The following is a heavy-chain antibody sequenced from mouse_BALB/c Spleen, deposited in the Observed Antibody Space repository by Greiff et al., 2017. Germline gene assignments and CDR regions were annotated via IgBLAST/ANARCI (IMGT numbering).Heavy chain of an antibody. CDR3: ARSAYGNYAAWFAY. Sequence: EVQGVESGGGLVQPGGSRKLSCAASGFTFSSFGMHWVRQAPEKGLEWVAYISSGSSTIYYADTVKGRFTISRDNPKNTLFLQMTSLRSEDTAMYYCARSAYGNYAAWFAYWGQGTLVTVSA. V-gene: IGHV5-17*02. CDR1: GFTFSSFG. CDR2: ISSGSSTI. D-gene: IGHD2-1*01. J-gene: IGHJ3*01.